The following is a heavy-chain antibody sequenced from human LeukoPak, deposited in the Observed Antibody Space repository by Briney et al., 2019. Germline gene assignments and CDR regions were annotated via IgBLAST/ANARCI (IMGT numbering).Heavy chain of an antibody. V-gene: IGHV3-30-3*01. J-gene: IGHJ6*02. D-gene: IGHD3-10*01. CDR3: ARSGSGPTYLYYGMDV. Sequence: GGSLRLSCAASGFTFSSYAMHWVRQAPGKGLEWVAVISYDGSNKYYADSVKGRFTISRDNSKNTLYLQMNSLRAEDTAVYYCARSGSGPTYLYYGMDVWGQGTTVTVSS. CDR2: ISYDGSNK. CDR1: GFTFSSYA.